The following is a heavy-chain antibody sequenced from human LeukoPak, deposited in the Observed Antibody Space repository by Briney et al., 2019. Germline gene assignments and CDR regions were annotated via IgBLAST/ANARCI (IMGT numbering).Heavy chain of an antibody. Sequence: PSETLSLTCAVYGGSFSGYYWSWIRQPPGKGLEWIGEINHSGSTNYNPSLKSRVTISVDTSKNQFSLKLSSVTAADTAVYYCARRNYFGNWFDPWGQGTLVTVSS. CDR1: GGSFSGYY. J-gene: IGHJ5*02. V-gene: IGHV4-34*01. D-gene: IGHD1-7*01. CDR3: ARRNYFGNWFDP. CDR2: INHSGST.